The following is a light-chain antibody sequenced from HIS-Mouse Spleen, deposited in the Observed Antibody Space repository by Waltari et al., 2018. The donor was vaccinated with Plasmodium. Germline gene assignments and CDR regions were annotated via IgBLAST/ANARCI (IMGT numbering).Light chain of an antibody. V-gene: IGKV3-15*01. CDR2: GAS. Sequence: VMTQSPATLSVSPGASATLSCRASQSVSSNLAWYQQKPGQAPRLLIYGASTRATGIPARFSGSGSGTEFTLTISSLQSEDFAVYYCQQYNNWSFTFGPGTKVDIK. J-gene: IGKJ3*01. CDR1: QSVSSN. CDR3: QQYNNWSFT.